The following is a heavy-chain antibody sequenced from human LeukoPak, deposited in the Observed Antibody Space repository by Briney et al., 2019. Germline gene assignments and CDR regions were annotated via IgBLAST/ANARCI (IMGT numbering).Heavy chain of an antibody. Sequence: SETLSLTCAVSGGSISSSNWWSWVRQPPGKGLEWIGEIYHSGSTNYNPSLKSRVTISVDTSKNQFSLKLSSVTAADTAVYYCAPGEPYYYMDVWGKGTTVTVSS. V-gene: IGHV4-4*02. CDR3: APGEPYYYMDV. D-gene: IGHD3-10*01. CDR2: IYHSGST. J-gene: IGHJ6*03. CDR1: GGSISSSNW.